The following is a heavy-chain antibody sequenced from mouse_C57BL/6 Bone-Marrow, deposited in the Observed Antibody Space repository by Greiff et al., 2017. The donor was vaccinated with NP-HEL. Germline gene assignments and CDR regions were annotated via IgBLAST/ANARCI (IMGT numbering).Heavy chain of an antibody. CDR3: AKSTYYYGSSPDY. CDR1: GFSLTSYG. V-gene: IGHV2-5*01. Sequence: QVHVKQSGPGLVQPSQSLSITCTVSGFSLTSYGVHWVRQSPGKGLEWLGVICRGGSTAYNAAFMSRLSITKDKYKSQVFFKMNSLQADDTAIYYCAKSTYYYGSSPDYWGQGTTLTVSS. D-gene: IGHD1-1*01. J-gene: IGHJ2*01. CDR2: ICRGGST.